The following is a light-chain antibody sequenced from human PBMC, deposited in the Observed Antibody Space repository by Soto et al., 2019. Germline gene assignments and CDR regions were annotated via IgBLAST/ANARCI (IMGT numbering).Light chain of an antibody. CDR3: QQYGRAPGT. CDR1: QSVSSNY. V-gene: IGKV3-20*01. Sequence: EIVLTQSPGTLSLSPGERATLSCRASQSVSSNYLAWYQHRPGQAPRLLIRGASIRATGIPDRFSGSGSGTDFTLTISRLEPEDFAAYYCQQYGRAPGTFGQGTELEIK. J-gene: IGKJ2*01. CDR2: GAS.